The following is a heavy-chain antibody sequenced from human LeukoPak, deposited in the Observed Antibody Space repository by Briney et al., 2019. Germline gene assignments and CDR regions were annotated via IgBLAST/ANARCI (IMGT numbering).Heavy chain of an antibody. D-gene: IGHD3-22*01. CDR2: IIPFFGTA. J-gene: IGHJ3*02. Sequence: GSSVKVSCKASGGTFSSYAISGVRQAPGQEREWMGGIIPFFGTANYAQKFQGRVTITTDESTSTAYLELSSRRCEDHAVYYCALEITMTVTGPGAFDIWGQGTMVTVSS. CDR1: GGTFSSYA. V-gene: IGHV1-69*05. CDR3: ALEITMTVTGPGAFDI.